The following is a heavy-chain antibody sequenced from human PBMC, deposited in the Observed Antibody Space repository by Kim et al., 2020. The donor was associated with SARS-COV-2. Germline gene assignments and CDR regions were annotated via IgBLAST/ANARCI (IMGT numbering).Heavy chain of an antibody. CDR3: AKRTPNYFDY. J-gene: IGHJ4*02. Sequence: SKYYADSLKGGFTISRDNSKNTLYLQMSSLRADDTAVYYCAKRTPNYFDYWGQGTLVTVSS. V-gene: IGHV3-23*01. CDR2: SK.